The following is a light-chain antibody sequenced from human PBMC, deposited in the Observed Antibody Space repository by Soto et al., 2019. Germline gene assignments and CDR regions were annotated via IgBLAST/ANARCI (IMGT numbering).Light chain of an antibody. CDR3: QQYNSFSWT. J-gene: IGKJ1*01. CDR2: DAS. CDR1: QSINSW. Sequence: DIQMTQSPSTLSASVGDRVTITCRASQSINSWLAWFQQKPGKAPKLLFYDASNLESGVPSRFSGSGSGTEFTLTISSLQPDDFATYYCQQYNSFSWTFGQGTKVEIK. V-gene: IGKV1-5*01.